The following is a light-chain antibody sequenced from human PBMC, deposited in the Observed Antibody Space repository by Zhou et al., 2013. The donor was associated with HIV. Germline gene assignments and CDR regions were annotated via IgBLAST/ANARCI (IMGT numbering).Light chain of an antibody. CDR1: QSVNSN. CDR3: QQYNNWPFT. V-gene: IGKV3-15*01. J-gene: IGKJ3*01. Sequence: EIVMTQSPATLSVSPGERATLSCRASQSVNSNLAWYQQKRGQAPRLLIYGASTRATGTPARFSGSGSGTEFTLTISSLQSEDFAVYYCQQYNNWPFTFGPGTKVDIK. CDR2: GAS.